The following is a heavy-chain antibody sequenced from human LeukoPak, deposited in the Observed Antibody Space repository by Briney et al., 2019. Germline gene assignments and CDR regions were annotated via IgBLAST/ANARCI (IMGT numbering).Heavy chain of an antibody. Sequence: LRLSCAASGFTFSSYDMHWVRQATGKGLEWVSAIGTAGDTYYPGSVKGRFTISRENAKNSLYLQMNSLRAGDTAVYYCARRSYCSSTSCSDAFDIWGQGTMVTVSS. V-gene: IGHV3-13*01. D-gene: IGHD2-2*01. CDR3: ARRSYCSSTSCSDAFDI. CDR1: GFTFSSYD. J-gene: IGHJ3*02. CDR2: IGTAGDT.